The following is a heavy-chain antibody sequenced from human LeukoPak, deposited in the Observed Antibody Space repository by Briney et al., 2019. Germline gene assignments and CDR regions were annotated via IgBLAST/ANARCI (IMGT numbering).Heavy chain of an antibody. CDR2: ITWNSGTI. D-gene: IGHD6-19*01. V-gene: IGHV3-9*03. CDR1: GFTFDDYT. CDR3: AKEIGVAVAGTESNAFDV. J-gene: IGHJ3*01. Sequence: GGSLRLSCAASGFTFDDYTMHWVRQVQGKGLEGVSGITWNSGTINYADAVKGRFTVSRDNAKNSLYLQMHSLRAEDMALYYCAKEIGVAVAGTESNAFDVWGQGTMVTVSS.